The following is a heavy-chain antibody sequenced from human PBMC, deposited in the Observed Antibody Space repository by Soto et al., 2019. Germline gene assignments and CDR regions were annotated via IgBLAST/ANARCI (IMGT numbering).Heavy chain of an antibody. CDR2: ISGSGGST. CDR1: GFTFSSYA. J-gene: IGHJ4*02. V-gene: IGHV3-23*01. Sequence: GGSLRLSCAASGFTFSSYAMSWVRQAPGKGLEWVSAISGSGGSTYYANSVKGRFTISRDNSKNTLYLQMNSLRAEDTAVYYCAKDQVDGSYYEAPPSCFDYWGQGTLVTVSS. CDR3: AKDQVDGSYYEAPPSCFDY. D-gene: IGHD1-26*01.